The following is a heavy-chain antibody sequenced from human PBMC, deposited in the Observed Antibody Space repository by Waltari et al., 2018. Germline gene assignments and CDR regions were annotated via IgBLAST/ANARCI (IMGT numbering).Heavy chain of an antibody. CDR1: GGSIGSYY. CDR3: ARLSCTSSSCHRKNAFDM. V-gene: IGHV4-59*12. D-gene: IGHD2-2*01. CDR2: IYSSGNT. Sequence: QVQLQESGPGLVKPSETLSLTCTASGGSIGSYYWTWIRPPPVKGLEWIGYIYSSGNTSYNPSLTSRVTISVDTSTNQVSLTLSSVGAADTAVYYCARLSCTSSSCHRKNAFDMWGQGTMVIVSS. J-gene: IGHJ3*02.